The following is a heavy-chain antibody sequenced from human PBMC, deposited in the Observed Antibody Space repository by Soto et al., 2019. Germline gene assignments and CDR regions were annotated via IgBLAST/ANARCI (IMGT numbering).Heavy chain of an antibody. CDR3: ARGGYSGYAHLGGYYYYYYMDV. Sequence: ASVKVSCKASGYTFTSYGISWVRQAPGQGLEWMGWISAYNGNTNYAQKLQGRVTMTTDTSTSTAYMELRSLRSDDTAVYYCARGGYSGYAHLGGYYYYYYMDVWGKGTTVTVSS. J-gene: IGHJ6*03. CDR2: ISAYNGNT. V-gene: IGHV1-18*01. D-gene: IGHD5-12*01. CDR1: GYTFTSYG.